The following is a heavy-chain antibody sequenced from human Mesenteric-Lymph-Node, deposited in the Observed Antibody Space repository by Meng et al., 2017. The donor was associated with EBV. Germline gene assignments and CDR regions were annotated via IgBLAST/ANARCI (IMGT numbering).Heavy chain of an antibody. Sequence: VLLVEAGEGLVRPWGSLRLSCAASVDDYGMTWVRQAPGKGLEWVAVISYNGNIEYYTDSVKGRFTISRDNSKDTLILQMNSLRAEDTAVYYCASGWDVTMAMDYWGQGTLVTVSS. CDR3: ASGWDVTMAMDY. CDR2: ISYNGNIE. J-gene: IGHJ4*02. CDR1: VDDYG. D-gene: IGHD5-24*01. V-gene: IGHV3-30*03.